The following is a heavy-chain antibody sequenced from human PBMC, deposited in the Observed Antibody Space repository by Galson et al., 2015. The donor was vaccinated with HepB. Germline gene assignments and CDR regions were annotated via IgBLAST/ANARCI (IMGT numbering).Heavy chain of an antibody. V-gene: IGHV1-69*02. CDR2: IIPLIGGT. D-gene: IGHD2-8*01. J-gene: IGHJ2*01. CDR1: GVPFSKYT. CDR3: APQRGYGNNGLKYFAL. Sequence: SVKVSCKASGVPFSKYTISWVRQAPGQGLEWMGRIIPLIGGTDYAQKFEGRITITTDTSTTTAYLELSSLTSDDTAVYYCAPQRGYGNNGLKYFALWGRGPLVTVSA.